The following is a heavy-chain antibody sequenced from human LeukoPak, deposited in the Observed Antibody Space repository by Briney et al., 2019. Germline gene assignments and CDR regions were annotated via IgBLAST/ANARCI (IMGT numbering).Heavy chain of an antibody. D-gene: IGHD2-2*01. Sequence: PSETLSLTCTVSGGSISSYYWSWIRQPPGKGLEWIGYIYYSGSTNYNPSLKSRVTISVDTSKNQFSLKLSSVTAAGTAIYYCATEYCASSSCRFDSWGQGTLVTVSS. V-gene: IGHV4-59*01. CDR2: IYYSGST. CDR3: ATEYCASSSCRFDS. CDR1: GGSISSYY. J-gene: IGHJ4*02.